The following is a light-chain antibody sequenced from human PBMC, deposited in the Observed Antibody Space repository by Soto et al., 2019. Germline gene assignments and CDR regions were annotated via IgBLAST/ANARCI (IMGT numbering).Light chain of an antibody. Sequence: EIVFTQSPGTLSLSPGERATLSCRASQSVSSNYLAWYQLKPGQAPRVLIYGASSRATGIPDRFSGSGSGTDFTLTISSLQSEDFGIYDCQQYEKWPTVGQGTKVEIK. CDR1: QSVSSNY. CDR3: QQYEKWPT. J-gene: IGKJ1*01. CDR2: GAS. V-gene: IGKV3-20*01.